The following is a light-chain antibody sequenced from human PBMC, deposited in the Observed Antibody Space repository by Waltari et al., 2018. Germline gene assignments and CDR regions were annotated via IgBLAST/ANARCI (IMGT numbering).Light chain of an antibody. CDR2: AAS. CDR1: QSISSY. CDR3: QQSYSQTRT. V-gene: IGKV1-39*01. Sequence: PSSLSASVGDRVTITCRASQSISSYLSWYQQKPGRAPKLLIYAASSLESGVPSRFSGSGSGRDFTLIISSLQPEDFATYSCQQSYSQTRTFGQGTKVEI. J-gene: IGKJ1*01.